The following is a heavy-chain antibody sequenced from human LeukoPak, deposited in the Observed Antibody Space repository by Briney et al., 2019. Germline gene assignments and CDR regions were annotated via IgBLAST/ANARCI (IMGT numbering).Heavy chain of an antibody. CDR2: INPDGTDT. J-gene: IGHJ1*01. Sequence: GGSLRLSCAAPGFTLSGAWMHWVRQAPGKGLVWVSRINPDGTDTRYADSVKGRFTISRDDAKNTLYLHMNSLRAEDTAVYYCARVSGPGLDEYFHLWGQGTLVTVSS. CDR3: ARVSGPGLDEYFHL. V-gene: IGHV3-74*01. CDR1: GFTLSGAW. D-gene: IGHD3-10*01.